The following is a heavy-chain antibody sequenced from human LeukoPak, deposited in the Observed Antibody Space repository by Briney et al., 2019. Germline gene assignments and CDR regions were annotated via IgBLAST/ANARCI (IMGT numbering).Heavy chain of an antibody. CDR3: AMGATSWSGYSFPKIFQH. CDR1: GFTFSNYA. Sequence: PGGSLRLSCAASGFTFSNYAVNWIRQAPGKGLKWVSVISGSGSSIYYTDSVKGRFTISRDKSKNTLYLQMNSLRAEDTAVYYCAMGATSWSGYSFPKIFQHWGRGTLVTVS. V-gene: IGHV3-23*01. CDR2: ISGSGSSI. J-gene: IGHJ1*01. D-gene: IGHD3-3*01.